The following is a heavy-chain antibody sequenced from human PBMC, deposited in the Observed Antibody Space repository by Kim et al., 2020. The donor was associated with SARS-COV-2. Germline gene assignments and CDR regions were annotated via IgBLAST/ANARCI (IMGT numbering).Heavy chain of an antibody. Sequence: SVKVSCKASGGTFSSYAISWVRQAPGQGXXWXXXXXPILGIANYAQXXXGRGTITAEKSTSTAYMELSSLRSEYTAXYYXXRDGGYYVXRYFDARFDPRGXGTLVTV. CDR1: GGTFSSYA. V-gene: IGHV1-69*10. D-gene: IGHD3-9*01. CDR3: XRDGGYYVXRYFDARFDP. CDR2: XXPILGIA. J-gene: IGHJ5*02.